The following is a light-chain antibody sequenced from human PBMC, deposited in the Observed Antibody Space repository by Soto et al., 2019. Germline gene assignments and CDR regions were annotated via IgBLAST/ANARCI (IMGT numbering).Light chain of an antibody. J-gene: IGLJ2*01. CDR1: SSNIGAGYD. Sequence: QSVLTQPPSVSGAPGQRVTISCTGSSSNIGAGYDVHWYQQLPGTAPKLLIYVNINRPSGVPDRFSGSKSGTSASLAITGLQAEDEADYYCQSYDSSLSVVFGGGIKVTVL. CDR3: QSYDSSLSVV. V-gene: IGLV1-40*01. CDR2: VNI.